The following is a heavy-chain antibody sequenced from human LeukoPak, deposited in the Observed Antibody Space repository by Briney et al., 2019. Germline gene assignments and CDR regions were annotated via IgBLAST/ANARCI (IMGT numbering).Heavy chain of an antibody. CDR1: GSIFSDFW. CDR3: ARRGLYSSSWSFDY. Sequence: GGSLKISCQGSGSIFSDFWIGWVRQMPGKGLEWMAFIYPRDSDTRYSPPFQGHVTFSADKSTSTAFLQWTSLKASDTAMYYCARRGLYSSSWSFDYWGQGTLVTVAS. V-gene: IGHV5-51*01. D-gene: IGHD6-13*01. J-gene: IGHJ4*02. CDR2: IYPRDSDT.